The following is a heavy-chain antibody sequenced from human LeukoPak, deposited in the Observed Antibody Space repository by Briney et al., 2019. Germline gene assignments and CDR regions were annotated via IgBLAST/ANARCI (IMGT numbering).Heavy chain of an antibody. D-gene: IGHD6-19*01. CDR2: IYSGGST. J-gene: IGHJ4*02. V-gene: IGHV3-53*04. CDR1: GFTVSSNY. Sequence: GGSLRLSCAASGFTVSSNYMSWVRQAPGKGLEWVSVIYSGGSTYYADSVKGRFTISRHNSKNTLYLQMYSLRAEDTAVYYCARVGDSSGWYYFDYWGQGTLVTVSS. CDR3: ARVGDSSGWYYFDY.